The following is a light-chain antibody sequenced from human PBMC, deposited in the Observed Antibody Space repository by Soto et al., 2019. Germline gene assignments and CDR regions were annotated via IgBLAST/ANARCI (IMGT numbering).Light chain of an antibody. J-gene: IGKJ1*01. CDR3: QQYNSYSRT. V-gene: IGKV1-5*01. CDR2: DAS. Sequence: ESQMTRSPSTLTTSVGDRVTITCRASQSISSWLAWYQQKPGKAPKLLIYDASSLESGVPSRFSGSGSGTEFTLTISSLQPDDFATYYCQQYNSYSRTFGQGTKVDTK. CDR1: QSISSW.